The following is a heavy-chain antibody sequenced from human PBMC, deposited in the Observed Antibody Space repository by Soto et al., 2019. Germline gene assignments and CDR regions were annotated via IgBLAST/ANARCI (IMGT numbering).Heavy chain of an antibody. Sequence: QVQLVQSGAEVKKPGSSVKVSCKASGGTFSSYTISWVRQAPGQGLEWMGRIIPILGIANYAQKFQGRVTITADKSTSTAYMELSSLRSEDTAVYYCARDIEDYYDSSGYYRDWGQGTLVTVSS. CDR2: IIPILGIA. D-gene: IGHD3-22*01. V-gene: IGHV1-69*08. CDR1: GGTFSSYT. J-gene: IGHJ4*02. CDR3: ARDIEDYYDSSGYYRD.